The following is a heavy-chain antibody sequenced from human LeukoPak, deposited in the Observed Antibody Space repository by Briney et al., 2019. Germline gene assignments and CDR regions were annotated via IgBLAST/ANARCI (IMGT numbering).Heavy chain of an antibody. D-gene: IGHD3-9*01. CDR2: ISGSGGST. CDR3: AKDDILTGYPSYFDY. V-gene: IGHV3-23*01. CDR1: GFTFSSYA. Sequence: GGSLRLSCAASGFTFSSYAMSWVRQAPGKGLEWVSAISGSGGSTYYADSVKGRFTISRDNSENTLYLQMNSLRAEDTAVYYCAKDDILTGYPSYFDYWGQGTLVTVSS. J-gene: IGHJ4*02.